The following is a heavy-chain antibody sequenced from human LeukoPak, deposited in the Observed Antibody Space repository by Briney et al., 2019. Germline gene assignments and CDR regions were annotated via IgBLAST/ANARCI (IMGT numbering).Heavy chain of an antibody. CDR3: ARGEDDGSDF. Sequence: SETLSPTCTVSGGSISSGDYYWSWIRQPPGKGLEWIGYIYYGGSTYYNPSLKSRVTISVDTSKNQFSLKLSSVTAADTAVYYCARGEDDGSDFWGQGTLVTVSS. J-gene: IGHJ4*02. V-gene: IGHV4-30-4*08. D-gene: IGHD3-10*01. CDR2: IYYGGST. CDR1: GGSISSGDYY.